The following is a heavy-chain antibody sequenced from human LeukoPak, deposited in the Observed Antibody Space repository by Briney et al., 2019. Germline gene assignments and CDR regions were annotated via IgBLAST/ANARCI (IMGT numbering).Heavy chain of an antibody. Sequence: GGSLRLSCAASGFTFSSYWMSWVRQAPGKGLEWVANIKQDGSEKYYVDSVKGRFTISRDNAKNSLYLQMNSLRAEDTAVYYCARDRSSGSYSGVYMDVWGKGTTVTVSS. D-gene: IGHD1-26*01. CDR2: IKQDGSEK. CDR3: ARDRSSGSYSGVYMDV. V-gene: IGHV3-7*01. CDR1: GFTFSSYW. J-gene: IGHJ6*03.